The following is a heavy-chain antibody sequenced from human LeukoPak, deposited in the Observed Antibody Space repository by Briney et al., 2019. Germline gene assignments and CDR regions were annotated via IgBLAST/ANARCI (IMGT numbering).Heavy chain of an antibody. Sequence: SETLSLTCTVSGGSITSYYWSWIRQPPGKGLEWIGYIYNSGRTNYNTSLRSRVTISIDKSKNQFSLRLSSATAADTAVYYCAREQALAYFDYWGQGALVTVSS. CDR1: GGSITSYY. CDR3: AREQALAYFDY. J-gene: IGHJ4*02. V-gene: IGHV4-59*01. CDR2: IYNSGRT.